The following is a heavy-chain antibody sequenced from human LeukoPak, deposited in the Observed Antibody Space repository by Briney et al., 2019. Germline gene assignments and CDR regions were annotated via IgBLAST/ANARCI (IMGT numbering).Heavy chain of an antibody. Sequence: PGGSLRLSCAASGFTFSSYSMNWVRQAPGKGLEWVSSISSSSSYIYYADSVKGRFTISRDNAKNSLYLQMNSLRAEDTAVYYCAKGGEYPFDVLYYFDYWGQGTLVTVSS. V-gene: IGHV3-21*04. CDR2: ISSSSSYI. CDR3: AKGGEYPFDVLYYFDY. J-gene: IGHJ4*02. D-gene: IGHD3-16*01. CDR1: GFTFSSYS.